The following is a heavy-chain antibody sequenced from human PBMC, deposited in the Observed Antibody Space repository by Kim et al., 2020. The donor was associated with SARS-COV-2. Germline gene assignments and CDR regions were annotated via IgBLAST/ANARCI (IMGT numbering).Heavy chain of an antibody. J-gene: IGHJ4*02. V-gene: IGHV1-69*04. D-gene: IGHD3-3*01. Sequence: KIKGRVTITADKSTSTAYMELSSLRSEDTAVYYCAREPYYDFWSGYCFDYWGQGTLVTVSS. CDR3: AREPYYDFWSGYCFDY.